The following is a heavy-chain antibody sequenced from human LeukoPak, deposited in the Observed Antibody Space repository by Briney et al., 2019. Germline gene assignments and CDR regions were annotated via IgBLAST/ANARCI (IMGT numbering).Heavy chain of an antibody. D-gene: IGHD4-17*01. Sequence: GRSLRLSCAASGFTFDDYAMHWVRQAPGKGLEWVSGITWNSDTIGYADSVKGRFTISRDNAKNSLYLQMNSLRAEDTAVYYCAKVRVTTYVGTFDYWGQGTLVTVSS. V-gene: IGHV3-9*01. J-gene: IGHJ4*02. CDR3: AKVRVTTYVGTFDY. CDR1: GFTFDDYA. CDR2: ITWNSDTI.